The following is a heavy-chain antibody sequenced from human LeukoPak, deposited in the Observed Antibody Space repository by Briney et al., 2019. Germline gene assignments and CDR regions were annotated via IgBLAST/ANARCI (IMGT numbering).Heavy chain of an antibody. V-gene: IGHV4-39*01. Sequence: SETLSLTCSVFGGSISSTTCYWVWIRQPPGKGLECIASIHYTGRAYYNPSLKSRATISADTSKNHFSLKLSSVTAADTAVYYCARHFDNGDYKKTFDIWGQGTMVTVSS. CDR2: IHYTGRA. CDR3: ARHFDNGDYKKTFDI. J-gene: IGHJ3*02. D-gene: IGHD4-17*01. CDR1: GGSISSTTCY.